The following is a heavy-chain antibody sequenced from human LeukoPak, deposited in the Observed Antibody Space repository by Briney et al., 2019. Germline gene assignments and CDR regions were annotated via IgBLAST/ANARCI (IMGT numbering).Heavy chain of an antibody. CDR1: GFTFSSYA. D-gene: IGHD3-3*01. CDR3: AKSFGTIFGVAREFDY. Sequence: GGSLRLSCAASGFTFSSYAMSWVRQAPGKGLEWVSAISGSGGSTYYADSVKGRFTISRDNSKNTLYLQMNSLRAEDTAVYYCAKSFGTIFGVAREFDYWGQGTLVTVSS. CDR2: ISGSGGST. V-gene: IGHV3-23*01. J-gene: IGHJ4*02.